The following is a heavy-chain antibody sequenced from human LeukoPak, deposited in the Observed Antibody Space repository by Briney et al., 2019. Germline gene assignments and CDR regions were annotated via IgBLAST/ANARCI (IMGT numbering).Heavy chain of an antibody. CDR2: IGSSGDSI. J-gene: IGHJ4*02. CDR1: GFTFNDYY. Sequence: GGSLRLSCAASGFTFNDYYMSWIRQAPGKGLEWISYIGSSGDSINYADSVKGRFTISRDNAKNSLSLQMNSLRAEDTAVYYCARGRTSGRSWPFDYWGQGTPVTVSS. CDR3: ARGRTSGRSWPFDY. V-gene: IGHV3-11*04. D-gene: IGHD6-13*01.